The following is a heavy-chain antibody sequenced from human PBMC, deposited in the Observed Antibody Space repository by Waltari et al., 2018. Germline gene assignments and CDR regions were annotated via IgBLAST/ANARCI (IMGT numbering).Heavy chain of an antibody. CDR1: GGSISSGSYY. J-gene: IGHJ6*02. CDR3: ARDALLWFRYGMDV. D-gene: IGHD3-10*01. V-gene: IGHV4-61*09. CDR2: IYTSGST. Sequence: QVQLQESGPGLVKPSQTLSLTCTVSGGSISSGSYYWSWIRQPAGKGLEWIGYIYTSGSTNYNSSLKSRVTISVDTSKNQFSLKLSSVTAADTAVYYCARDALLWFRYGMDVWGQGTTVTVSS.